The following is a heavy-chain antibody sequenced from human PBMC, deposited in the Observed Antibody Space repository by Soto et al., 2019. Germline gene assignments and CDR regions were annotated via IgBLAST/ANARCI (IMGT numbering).Heavy chain of an antibody. CDR1: GFTFSCSA. D-gene: IGHD6-6*01. Sequence: LRLSCAACGFTFSCSAMHWVRQASGKGLEWVGRIRSKANSYATAYAASVKGRFTISRDDSKNTAYLQMNSLKTEDTAVYYCTCSSSVDYWGQGTLVTVS. V-gene: IGHV3-73*01. CDR2: IRSKANSYAT. CDR3: TCSSSVDY. J-gene: IGHJ4*02.